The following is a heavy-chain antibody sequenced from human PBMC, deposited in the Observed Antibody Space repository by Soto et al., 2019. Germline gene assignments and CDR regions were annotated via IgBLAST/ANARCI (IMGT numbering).Heavy chain of an antibody. CDR2: IYYSGST. J-gene: IGHJ5*02. CDR1: GGSISSGGYY. D-gene: IGHD3-3*01. Sequence: KASETLSLTCTVSGGSISSGGYYWSWIRQHPGKGLEWIGYIYYSGSTYYNPSLKSRVTISVDTSKNQFSLRLSSVTAADTAIYYCATRITVFGLLIPPFDPWGQGTQVTVSS. CDR3: ATRITVFGLLIPPFDP. V-gene: IGHV4-31*03.